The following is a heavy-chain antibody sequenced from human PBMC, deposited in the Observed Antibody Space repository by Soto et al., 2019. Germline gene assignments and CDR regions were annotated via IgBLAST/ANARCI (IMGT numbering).Heavy chain of an antibody. CDR2: INHSGST. D-gene: IGHD6-13*01. Sequence: QVQLQQWGAGLLKPSETLSLTCAVYGGSFSGYYWSWIRQPPGKGLEWIGEINHSGSTNYNPSLEGRVTISVDTAKNQFSLRRSSVPAADAAGYCWARGGIAAAGTDYWGQGTLVTVSS. CDR1: GGSFSGYY. CDR3: ARGGIAAAGTDY. V-gene: IGHV4-34*01. J-gene: IGHJ4*02.